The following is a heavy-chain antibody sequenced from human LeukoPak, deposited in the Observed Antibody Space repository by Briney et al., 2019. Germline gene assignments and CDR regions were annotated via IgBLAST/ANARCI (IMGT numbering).Heavy chain of an antibody. CDR3: ARINSSGYYYGY. Sequence: SETLSLTCTVSGGSISGYYWSWIRQPPGKGLEWIGYIPYSGSTTYNPSLKSRVTISLDTSRYQFSLRLSSVTAADTAVYYCARINSSGYYYGYWGQGTLVTVSS. D-gene: IGHD3-22*01. CDR2: IPYSGST. J-gene: IGHJ4*02. V-gene: IGHV4-59*12. CDR1: GGSISGYY.